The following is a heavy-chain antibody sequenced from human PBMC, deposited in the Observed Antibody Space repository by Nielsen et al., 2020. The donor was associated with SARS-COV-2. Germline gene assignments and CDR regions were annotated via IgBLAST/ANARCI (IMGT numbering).Heavy chain of an antibody. D-gene: IGHD1-26*01. CDR2: MNPNSGNT. J-gene: IGHJ4*02. CDR1: GYTFTSYD. Sequence: ALVKVSCKASGYTFTSYDINWVRQATGQGLEWMGWMNPNSGNTGYAQKFQGRVTITRDTSASTAYMELSSLRSEDTAVYYCARESGSYRFDYWGQGTLVTVSS. CDR3: ARESGSYRFDY. V-gene: IGHV1-8*01.